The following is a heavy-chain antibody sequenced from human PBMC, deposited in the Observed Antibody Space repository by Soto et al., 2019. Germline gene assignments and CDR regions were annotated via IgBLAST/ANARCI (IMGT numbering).Heavy chain of an antibody. CDR2: ISGSGGST. CDR3: ARDRAMMITFEMGY. Sequence: GGSLRLSCAASGFTFSNYAVTWVRQAPGKGLEWVSTISGSGGSTYYADSVKGRFTISRDNSKNTLYLQMNSLRAEDTAVYYCARDRAMMITFEMGYWGQGTLVTVSS. CDR1: GFTFSNYA. D-gene: IGHD3-16*01. V-gene: IGHV3-23*01. J-gene: IGHJ4*02.